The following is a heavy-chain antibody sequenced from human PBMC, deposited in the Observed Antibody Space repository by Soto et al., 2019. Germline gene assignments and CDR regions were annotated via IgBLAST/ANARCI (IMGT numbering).Heavy chain of an antibody. J-gene: IGHJ6*02. Sequence: ETISLTSTVCGGSISSSSYYWSLIHQPPGKGLEWIGSIYYSGSTYYNPSLKSRVTISVDTSKNQFSLKLSSVTAADTAVYYCACIFSGGSGYGFYYYGMDVWGQGTTVTV. D-gene: IGHD5-18*01. CDR2: IYYSGST. CDR3: ACIFSGGSGYGFYYYGMDV. V-gene: IGHV4-39*01. CDR1: GGSISSSSYY.